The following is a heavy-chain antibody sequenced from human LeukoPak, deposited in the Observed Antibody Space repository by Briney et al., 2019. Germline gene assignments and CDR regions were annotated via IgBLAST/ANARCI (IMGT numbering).Heavy chain of an antibody. D-gene: IGHD3-22*01. V-gene: IGHV3-48*03. CDR3: ARPRVITHYFDY. Sequence: PGGSLRLSCAASGFTFSSYEMNWVRQAPGKGLEWVSYISSSGSTIYYADSVKGRFTISRDNAKNSLYLQMNSLRAEDTAVYYCARPRVITHYFDYWGQGTLVTVSS. J-gene: IGHJ4*02. CDR2: ISSSGSTI. CDR1: GFTFSSYE.